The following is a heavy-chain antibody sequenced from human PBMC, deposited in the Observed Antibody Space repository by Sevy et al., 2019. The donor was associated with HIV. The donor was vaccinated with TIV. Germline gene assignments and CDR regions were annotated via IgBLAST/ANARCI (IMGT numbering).Heavy chain of an antibody. V-gene: IGHV4-34*01. CDR3: ARDCSGGSCYSGGADY. CDR2: INHSGST. J-gene: IGHJ4*02. D-gene: IGHD2-15*01. CDR1: GGSFSGYY. Sequence: SETLSLTCAVYGGSFSGYYWSWIRQPPGKGLEWIGEINHSGSTNYNPSLKSRVTISVDTSKNQFSLKLSSVTAADTAVYYCARDCSGGSCYSGGADYWGQGTLVTVSS.